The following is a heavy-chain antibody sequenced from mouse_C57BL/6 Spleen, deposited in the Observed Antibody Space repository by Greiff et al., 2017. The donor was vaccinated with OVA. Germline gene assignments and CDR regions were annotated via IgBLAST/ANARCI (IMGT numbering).Heavy chain of an antibody. J-gene: IGHJ4*01. Sequence: EVHLVESEGGLVQPGSSMKLSCTASGFTFSDYYMAWVRQVPEKGLEWVANINYDGSSTYYLDSLKSRFIISGDNAKNILYLQMSSLKSEDTATYYCARDPSHGAMDYWGQGTSVTVSS. V-gene: IGHV5-16*01. CDR2: INYDGSST. CDR1: GFTFSDYY. CDR3: ARDPSHGAMDY.